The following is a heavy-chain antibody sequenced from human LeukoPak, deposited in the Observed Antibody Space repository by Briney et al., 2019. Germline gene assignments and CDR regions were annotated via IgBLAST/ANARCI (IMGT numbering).Heavy chain of an antibody. D-gene: IGHD6-19*01. CDR1: DDSISSESYF. CDR3: AKGAGPPWFDP. CDR2: IQSTGST. V-gene: IGHV4-61*02. J-gene: IGHJ5*02. Sequence: SQTLSLTCTVSDDSISSESYFWSWIRQPAGKGLEWIGRIQSTGSTNYNPSLKSRVTISRDTSKNQFSLRVTSVTAADTAVYYCAKGAGPPWFDPWGQGTLVTVSS.